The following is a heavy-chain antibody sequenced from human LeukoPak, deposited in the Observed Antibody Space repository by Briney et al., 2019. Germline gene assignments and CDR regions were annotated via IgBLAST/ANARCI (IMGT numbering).Heavy chain of an antibody. CDR3: ARVGGPHCFDY. CDR2: IKQDGSEK. CDR1: GFTFSSYW. V-gene: IGHV3-7*01. J-gene: IGHJ4*02. D-gene: IGHD2-15*01. Sequence: GGSLRHSCAASGFTFSSYWMSWVRQAPGKGLEWVANIKQDGSEKYYVDSVKGRFTISRDNAKNSLYLQMNSLGAEDTAVYYCARVGGPHCFDYWGQGTLVTVSS.